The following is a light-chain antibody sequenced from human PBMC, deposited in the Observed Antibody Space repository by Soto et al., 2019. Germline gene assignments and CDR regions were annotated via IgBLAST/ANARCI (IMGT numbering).Light chain of an antibody. J-gene: IGKJ1*01. Sequence: EIVLTQSPGTLSLSPGERATLSCRASQSVSSSYLAWYQQKPGQAPRLLIYGASSRATGIPDRFSGSGSGTDFTLTISRLGPEDLAVYYCQQYGGAPWTFGQGTRVEIK. CDR1: QSVSSSY. V-gene: IGKV3-20*01. CDR3: QQYGGAPWT. CDR2: GAS.